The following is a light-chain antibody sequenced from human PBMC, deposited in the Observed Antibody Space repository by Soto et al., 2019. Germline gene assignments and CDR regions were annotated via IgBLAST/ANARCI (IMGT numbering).Light chain of an antibody. CDR3: QQFSSYPLT. V-gene: IGKV3-20*01. CDR2: DAS. J-gene: IGKJ4*01. Sequence: EFVWTQSPGTLSLSPGERATLSCRASQTVRNNYLAWYQQKPGQAPRLLIYDASSRATGIPDRFSGGGSGTDFTLTISRLEPEDFAVYYCQQFSSYPLTFGGGTNVDIK. CDR1: QTVRNNY.